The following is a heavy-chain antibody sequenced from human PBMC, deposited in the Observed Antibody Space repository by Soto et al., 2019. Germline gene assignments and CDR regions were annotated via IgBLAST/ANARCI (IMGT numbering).Heavy chain of an antibody. CDR1: GGSISSSSYY. Sequence: SETLSLTCTVSGGSISSSSYYWGWIRQPPGKGLEWIGSIYYSGSTYYNPSLKSRVTISVDTSKNQFSLKLSSVTAADTAVYYCATTKNQNYDFWSGFSNWFDPRGQGTLVTVSS. CDR2: IYYSGST. V-gene: IGHV4-39*01. D-gene: IGHD3-3*01. J-gene: IGHJ5*02. CDR3: ATTKNQNYDFWSGFSNWFDP.